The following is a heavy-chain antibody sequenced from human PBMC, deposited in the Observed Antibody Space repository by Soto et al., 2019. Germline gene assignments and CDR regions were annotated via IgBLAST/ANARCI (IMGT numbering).Heavy chain of an antibody. CDR1: GFTFSSYA. J-gene: IGHJ6*02. CDR2: ISGSGGST. CDR3: AKVETQWLLLYYYYGMDV. V-gene: IGHV3-23*01. Sequence: GGSLRLSCAASGFTFSSYAMSWVRQAPGKGLEWVSAISGSGGSTYYADSVKGRFTISRDNSKNTLYLQMNSLRAEDTAVYYCAKVETQWLLLYYYYGMDVWGQGTTVTVSS. D-gene: IGHD6-19*01.